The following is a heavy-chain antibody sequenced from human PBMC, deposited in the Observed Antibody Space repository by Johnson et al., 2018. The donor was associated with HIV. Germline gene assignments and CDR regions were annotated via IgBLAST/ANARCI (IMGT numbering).Heavy chain of an antibody. V-gene: IGHV3-30-3*01. CDR2: ISYYGSNK. CDR1: GFTLSSYA. J-gene: IGHJ3*02. CDR3: AKGERGYSSSSDAFDI. D-gene: IGHD6-6*01. Sequence: QVQLVESGGGVVQPGRSLRLSCAASGFTLSSYAMHWVRQAPGKGLEWVAVISYYGSNKYYADSVKGRFTISRDNSKNTLYLQMNSLRAEDTAVYYCAKGERGYSSSSDAFDIWGQGTMVTVSS.